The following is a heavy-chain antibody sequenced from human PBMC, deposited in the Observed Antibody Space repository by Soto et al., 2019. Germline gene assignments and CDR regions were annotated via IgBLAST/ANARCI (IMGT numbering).Heavy chain of an antibody. CDR2: INHSGST. CDR3: ARARGYSYGGDFDY. Sequence: PSETLSLTCAVYGGSFSGYYWSWIRRPPGKGLEWIGEINHSGSTNYNPSLKSRVTISVDTSKNQFSLKLSSVTAADTAVYYCARARGYSYGGDFDYWGQGTLVTVSS. D-gene: IGHD5-18*01. J-gene: IGHJ4*02. V-gene: IGHV4-34*01. CDR1: GGSFSGYY.